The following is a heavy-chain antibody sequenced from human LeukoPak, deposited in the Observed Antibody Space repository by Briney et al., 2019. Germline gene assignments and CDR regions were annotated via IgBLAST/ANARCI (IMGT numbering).Heavy chain of an antibody. CDR3: ARDWQRTVRGLMAN. CDR2: ISSGNDSI. CDR1: GFPFSSYS. J-gene: IGHJ4*02. Sequence: GSLRLSFAASGFPFSSYSMTWVRLAPGKGLEWVSSISSGNDSIYYSDSVKGRFSISRDNAQNSLFLQMNSLRAEDTARYYCARDWQRTVRGLMANWGQGTQVTVSS. D-gene: IGHD3-10*01. V-gene: IGHV3-21*06.